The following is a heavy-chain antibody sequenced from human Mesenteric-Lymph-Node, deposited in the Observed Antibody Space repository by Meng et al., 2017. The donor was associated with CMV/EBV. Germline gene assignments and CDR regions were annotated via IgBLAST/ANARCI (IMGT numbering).Heavy chain of an antibody. CDR1: GYTFTNYG. J-gene: IGHJ4*02. CDR2: ISTYNGNT. CDR3: ARDDSSGWHPGTY. V-gene: IGHV1-18*01. Sequence: APGYTFTNYGISWVRQAPGQGLEWMGWISTYNGNTNYAQKLQGRVTMTTDTSTSTAYMELRSLRSDDTAVYYCARDDSSGWHPGTYWGQGTLVTVSS. D-gene: IGHD6-19*01.